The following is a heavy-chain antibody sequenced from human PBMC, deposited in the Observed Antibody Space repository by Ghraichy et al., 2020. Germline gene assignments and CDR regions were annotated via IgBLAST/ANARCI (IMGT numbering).Heavy chain of an antibody. CDR1: GFTFTTYW. Sequence: GGSLRLSCAASGFTFTTYWMNWVRQAPGKGLVWVSRISGDGSSTAYAASVKGRFTISRDNAKNTLYLQMTSLRADDTAVYYCARGGLHSSFDYWGQGALVTVSS. J-gene: IGHJ4*02. V-gene: IGHV3-74*01. D-gene: IGHD4-11*01. CDR2: ISGDGSST. CDR3: ARGGLHSSFDY.